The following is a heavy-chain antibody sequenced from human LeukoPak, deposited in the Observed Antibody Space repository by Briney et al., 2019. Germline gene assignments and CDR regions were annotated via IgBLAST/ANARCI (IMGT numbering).Heavy chain of an antibody. V-gene: IGHV1-69*02. D-gene: IGHD3-22*01. CDR2: IIPILGIA. J-gene: IGHJ4*02. CDR1: GGTFSSYT. Sequence: GSSVKVSCKASGGTFSSYTINWVRQAPGQGLEWMGRIIPILGIANYAQKFQGRVTITADKSTSTAYMELSSLRSEDTAVYYCARAPHWDSSGYQFDYWGQGTLVTVSS. CDR3: ARAPHWDSSGYQFDY.